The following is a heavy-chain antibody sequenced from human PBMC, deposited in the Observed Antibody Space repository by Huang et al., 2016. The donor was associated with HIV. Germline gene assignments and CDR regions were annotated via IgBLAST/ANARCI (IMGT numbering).Heavy chain of an antibody. V-gene: IGHV1-18*01. CDR3: ARDGRMVIDPFDI. CDR1: GYTFTNYG. D-gene: IGHD2-8*01. Sequence: QVQLMQSGVEVKKPGASVKVSCRASGYTFTNYGVSWVRQAPGQGLEWMGWISAYNGHTYYEQKCQGRVIMTTDTSTSTAYMELKSLTSDDTAVYYCARDGRMVIDPFDIWGQGTRVTVSS. J-gene: IGHJ3*02. CDR2: ISAYNGHT.